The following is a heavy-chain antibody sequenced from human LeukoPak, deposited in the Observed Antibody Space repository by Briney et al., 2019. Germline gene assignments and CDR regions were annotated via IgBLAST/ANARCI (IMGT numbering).Heavy chain of an antibody. CDR2: IYSSGST. V-gene: IGHV3-53*01. CDR3: AGDSSNYYDSSGYYYDYYYMDV. D-gene: IGHD3-22*01. CDR1: GFNVSTNY. J-gene: IGHJ6*03. Sequence: GGSLRLSCAASGFNVSTNYMSWVRQAPGKGLEWVSSIYSSGSTYHADSVKGRFTISRDNSKNTLYLQMNSLRAEDTAVYYCAGDSSNYYDSSGYYYDYYYMDVWGKGTTVTVSS.